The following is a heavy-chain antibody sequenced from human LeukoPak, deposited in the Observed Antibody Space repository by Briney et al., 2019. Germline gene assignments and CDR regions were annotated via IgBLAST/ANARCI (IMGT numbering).Heavy chain of an antibody. CDR3: QSRYLEWLLDY. D-gene: IGHD3-3*01. CDR1: GGSNSSSSYY. J-gene: IGHJ4*02. CDR2: IYYSGNI. V-gene: IGHV4-39*01. Sequence: PSETLSLTCTVSGGSNSSSSYYWGWIRQPPGKGLEWIGSIYYSGNIYYNPSLKSRVTIFVDTSKNQFSLKLSSVTAADTAVYYCQSRYLEWLLDYWGQGTLVTVSS.